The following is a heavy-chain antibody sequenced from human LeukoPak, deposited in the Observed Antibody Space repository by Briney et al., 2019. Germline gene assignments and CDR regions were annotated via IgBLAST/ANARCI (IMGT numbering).Heavy chain of an antibody. D-gene: IGHD3-16*01. Sequence: PGRSLRLSCAVSGFTFRSYAMHWVRQAPGKGLEWVAVISYDGSNKYYADSVKGRFTISRDNSKNTLYLQMNSLRAEDTAVYYCARDDGLAYYDYVWGKYYFDYWGQGTLVTVSS. CDR3: ARDDGLAYYDYVWGKYYFDY. V-gene: IGHV3-30*04. CDR1: GFTFRSYA. CDR2: ISYDGSNK. J-gene: IGHJ4*02.